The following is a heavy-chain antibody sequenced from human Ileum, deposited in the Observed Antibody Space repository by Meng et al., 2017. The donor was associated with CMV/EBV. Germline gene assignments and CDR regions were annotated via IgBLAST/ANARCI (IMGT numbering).Heavy chain of an antibody. CDR2: IKQDGTEK. Sequence: GESLNISCAASGFRFSRNWMSWVRQAPGKGLEWVANIKQDGTEKYYVDSVKGRFTISRDNTKNSLYLQMNSLRAEDTGVYYCAATYDFWSEATNYWGQGTLVTVSS. J-gene: IGHJ4*02. CDR3: AATYDFWSEATNY. D-gene: IGHD3-3*01. V-gene: IGHV3-7*01. CDR1: GFRFSRNW.